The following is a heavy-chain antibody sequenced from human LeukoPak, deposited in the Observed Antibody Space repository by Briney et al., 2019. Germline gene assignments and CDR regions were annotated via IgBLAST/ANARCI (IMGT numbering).Heavy chain of an antibody. V-gene: IGHV1-69*05. Sequence: SVTVSCKGSGGTFSSYAISWVRQAPGQGLEWMGGIIPIFGTANYAQKFQGRVTITTDESTSTAYMELSSLRSEDTAVYYCATSVVTNFGVVPPPPFDYWGQGTLVTVSS. CDR1: GGTFSSYA. CDR3: ATSVVTNFGVVPPPPFDY. J-gene: IGHJ4*02. D-gene: IGHD3-3*01. CDR2: IIPIFGTA.